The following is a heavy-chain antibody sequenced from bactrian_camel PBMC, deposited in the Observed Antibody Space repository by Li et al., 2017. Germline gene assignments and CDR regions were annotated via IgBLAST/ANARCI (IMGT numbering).Heavy chain of an antibody. Sequence: HVQLVESGGGSVQAGGSLRLSCTVSGRTFYDSDMGWYRQTPGNECELVASVSASGITLYGDSVKGRFAISRDDHKKMLYLQMNELQPEDTAVYYCAADFRDGLGFGCASADSGYWGQGTQVTVS. CDR1: GRTFYDSD. V-gene: IGHV3S57*01. CDR2: VSASGIT. J-gene: IGHJ6*01. CDR3: AADFRDGLGFGCASADSGY. D-gene: IGHD5*01.